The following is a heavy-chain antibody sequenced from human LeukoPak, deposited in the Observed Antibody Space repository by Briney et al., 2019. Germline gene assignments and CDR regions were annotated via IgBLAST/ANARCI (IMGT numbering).Heavy chain of an antibody. CDR3: AKDRKYCSSASCPYYFDF. D-gene: IGHD2-2*01. V-gene: IGHV3-23*01. J-gene: IGHJ4*02. CDR1: GFTFSSYA. CDR2: ISGNGGST. Sequence: GESLRLSCAASGFTFSSYAMSWVRQAPGKGLEWVSAISGNGGSTYYADSVKGRFTISRDNSKNTLYLQMNSLRAEDTAVFYCAKDRKYCSSASCPYYFDFWGQGTLVTVSS.